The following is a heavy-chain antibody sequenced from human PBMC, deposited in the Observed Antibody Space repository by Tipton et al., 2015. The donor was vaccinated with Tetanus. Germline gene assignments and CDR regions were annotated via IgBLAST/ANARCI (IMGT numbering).Heavy chain of an antibody. V-gene: IGHV4-34*01. Sequence: TLSLTCAVYGGSFSGYYWSWIRQPPGKGLEWIGEINHSGSTNYNPSLKSRVSITIDTPKNQFSLTVNSVTAADTAVCYCARDGGRELLWGQGTLVTVSS. CDR1: GGSFSGYY. CDR2: INHSGST. CDR3: ARDGGRELL. J-gene: IGHJ4*02. D-gene: IGHD3-16*01.